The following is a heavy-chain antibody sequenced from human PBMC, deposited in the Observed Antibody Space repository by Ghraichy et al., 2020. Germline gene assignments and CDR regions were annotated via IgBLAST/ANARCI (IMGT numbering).Heavy chain of an antibody. CDR2: ISASGGST. CDR3: AKESGSYWGSFDY. V-gene: IGHV3-23*01. D-gene: IGHD1-26*01. CDR1: GFTFSSYA. Sequence: GVLRLSCAASGFTFSSYAMTWVRQAPGKGLEWVSAISASGGSTYYADSVKGRFTISRDNSKNTLYLQMNSLRAEDTAVYYCAKESGSYWGSFDYWGQGTLVTVSS. J-gene: IGHJ4*02.